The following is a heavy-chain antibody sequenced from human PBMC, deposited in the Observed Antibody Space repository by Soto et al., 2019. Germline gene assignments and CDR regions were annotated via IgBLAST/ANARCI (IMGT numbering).Heavy chain of an antibody. D-gene: IGHD2-2*01. V-gene: IGHV1-3*04. Sequence: GASVKVSCKATGYTFTTYAMHWVRQAPGQRLEWMGWINTGNGNTKYSQKFQGRVTITRDTSASTAYMDLSSLTSEDTAVYYCAIAPTAVYWGQGTLVTVSS. J-gene: IGHJ4*02. CDR1: GYTFTTYA. CDR3: AIAPTAVY. CDR2: INTGNGNT.